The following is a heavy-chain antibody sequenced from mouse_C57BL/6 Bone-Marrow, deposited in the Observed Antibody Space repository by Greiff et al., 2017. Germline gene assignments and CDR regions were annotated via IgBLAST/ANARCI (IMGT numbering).Heavy chain of an antibody. D-gene: IGHD4-1*01. CDR1: GYTFTSYG. J-gene: IGHJ1*03. CDR2: IYPRSGNT. Sequence: QVQLQQSGAELARPGASVKLSCKASGYTFTSYGISWVKQRTGQGLEWIGEIYPRSGNTYYNEKFKGKATLTADKSSSTAYRELRSLTSGVSAVAFCASDWVPLSRYFDVWGTGTTVTVSS. CDR3: ASDWVPLSRYFDV. V-gene: IGHV1-81*01.